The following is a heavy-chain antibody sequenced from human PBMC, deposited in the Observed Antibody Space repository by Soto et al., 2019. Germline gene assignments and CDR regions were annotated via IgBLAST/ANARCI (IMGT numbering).Heavy chain of an antibody. CDR2: IKQDGSEK. CDR1: GFTFSSYW. V-gene: IGHV3-7*01. J-gene: IGHJ3*02. CDR3: ARVRVATITGRDAFDI. D-gene: IGHD5-12*01. Sequence: GGSLRLSCAASGFTFSSYWMSWVRQAPGKGLEWVANIKQDGSEKYYVYSVKGRFTISRDNAKNSLYLQMNSLRAEDTAVYYCARVRVATITGRDAFDIWGQGTMVTVSS.